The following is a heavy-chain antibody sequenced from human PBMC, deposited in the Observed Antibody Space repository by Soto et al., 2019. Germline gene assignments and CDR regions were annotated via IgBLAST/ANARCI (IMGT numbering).Heavy chain of an antibody. V-gene: IGHV3-21*01. D-gene: IGHD3-10*01. CDR3: ARVRGRAFLMDV. CDR1: GFTFSSYS. Sequence: EVQLAASGGGLVKPGGSLSLSCAASGFTFSSYSMNWVRQAPGKGLEWVSSISSSSSYIYYADSVKGRFTISRDNAKNSLYLQMNSLRAEDTAVYYCARVRGRAFLMDVWGRGTTVTVCS. CDR2: ISSSSSYI. J-gene: IGHJ6*02.